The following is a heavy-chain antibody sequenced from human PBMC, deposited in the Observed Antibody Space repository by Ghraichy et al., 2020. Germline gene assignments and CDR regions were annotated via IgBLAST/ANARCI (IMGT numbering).Heavy chain of an antibody. D-gene: IGHD6-13*01. Sequence: GGSLRLSCAASGFTFSNYGMHWVRQAPGKGLEWVAVIWYDGSKTYYADSVQGRFTISRDNSKNTMYLQMNSLRVEDTAVYYCARGAPHSSSWYNYWGQGTLVTVSS. CDR2: IWYDGSKT. J-gene: IGHJ4*02. CDR1: GFTFSNYG. CDR3: ARGAPHSSSWYNY. V-gene: IGHV3-33*01.